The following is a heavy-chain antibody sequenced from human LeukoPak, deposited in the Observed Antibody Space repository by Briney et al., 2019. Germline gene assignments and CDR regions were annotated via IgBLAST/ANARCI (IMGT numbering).Heavy chain of an antibody. CDR1: GFTFSSYA. CDR3: ARDRERHVVPACYTFDY. D-gene: IGHD2-2*02. V-gene: IGHV3-23*01. Sequence: GGSLRLSCAASGFTFSSYAMSWVRQAPGKGLEWVSAISGSGGSTYYADSVKGRFTISRDNSKNTLYLQMNSLRAEDTAVYYCARDRERHVVPACYTFDYWGQGTLVTVSS. CDR2: ISGSGGST. J-gene: IGHJ4*02.